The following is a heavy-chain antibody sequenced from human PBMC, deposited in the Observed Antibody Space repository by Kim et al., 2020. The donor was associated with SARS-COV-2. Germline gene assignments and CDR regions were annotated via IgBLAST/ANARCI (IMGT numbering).Heavy chain of an antibody. CDR2: INHSGST. V-gene: IGHV4-34*01. CDR1: GGSFSGYY. J-gene: IGHJ5*02. D-gene: IGHD3-9*01. Sequence: SETLSLTCAVYGGSFSGYYWSWIRQPPGKGLEWIGEINHSGSTNYNPSLKSRVTISVDTSKNQFSLKLSSVTAADTAVYYCARRYFDWSPLKCWFDPWGQGTLVTVSS. CDR3: ARRYFDWSPLKCWFDP.